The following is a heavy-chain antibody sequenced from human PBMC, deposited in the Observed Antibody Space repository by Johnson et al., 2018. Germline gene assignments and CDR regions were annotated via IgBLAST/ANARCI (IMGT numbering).Heavy chain of an antibody. V-gene: IGHV3-53*01. CDR1: GFTVSSNY. D-gene: IGHD1-26*01. CDR3: ERMTLGGSTLQGDAFDI. Sequence: VQLVQSGGGLIQPGGSLRLSCAVSGFTVSSNYMSWVRQAPGKGLEWVSFIYSGGSTYYADSVKGRFTISRDNSKNTLYRQMNSLRAEDTAMYYCERMTLGGSTLQGDAFDIWGQGTMITVSS. CDR2: IYSGGST. J-gene: IGHJ3*02.